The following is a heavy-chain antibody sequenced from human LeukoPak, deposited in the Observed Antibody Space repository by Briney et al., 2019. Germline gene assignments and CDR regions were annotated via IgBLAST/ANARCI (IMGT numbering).Heavy chain of an antibody. V-gene: IGHV4-38-2*01. CDR3: ARPSFGAPDFDY. CDR2: IYHTGSI. CDR1: GYSICSGYY. D-gene: IGHD3-3*01. J-gene: IGHJ4*02. Sequence: SETLSLTCAVSGYSICSGYYWGWIRQPPGRGLEWIGSIYHTGSIYYNPSLKSRVTISVDTSKNQFSLKLSSVTAADTAVYYCARPSFGAPDFDYWGQGTLVTVSS.